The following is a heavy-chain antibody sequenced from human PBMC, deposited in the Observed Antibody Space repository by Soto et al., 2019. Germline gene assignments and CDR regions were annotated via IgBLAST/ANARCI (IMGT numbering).Heavy chain of an antibody. Sequence: HPGGSLRLSCAASGFTFSSYAMHWVRQAPGKGLEWVAVISYDGSNKYYADSVKGRFTISRDNSKNTLYLQMNSLRAEDTAVYYCARDEVDYYGMDVWGQGTTVTVSS. CDR1: GFTFSSYA. V-gene: IGHV3-30-3*01. J-gene: IGHJ6*02. CDR2: ISYDGSNK. D-gene: IGHD1-26*01. CDR3: ARDEVDYYGMDV.